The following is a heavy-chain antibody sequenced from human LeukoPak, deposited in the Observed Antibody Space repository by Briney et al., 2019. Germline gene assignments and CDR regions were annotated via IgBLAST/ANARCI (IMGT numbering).Heavy chain of an antibody. CDR1: GFTFNIYA. CDR2: ISGSGDRT. CDR3: AKDREYSYGLGAFES. V-gene: IGHV3-23*01. J-gene: IGHJ3*02. D-gene: IGHD5-18*01. Sequence: PGGSLRLSCAASGFTFNIYAMTWVRQAPGKGLEWVSGISGSGDRTYYVDSVKGRFTISRDNSRNTLYLQLNSLRAEDTALYYCAKDREYSYGLGAFESWGQGTMVTVSS.